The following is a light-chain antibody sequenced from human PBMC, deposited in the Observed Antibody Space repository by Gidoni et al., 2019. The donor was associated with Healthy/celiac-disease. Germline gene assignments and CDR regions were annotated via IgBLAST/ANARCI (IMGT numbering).Light chain of an antibody. V-gene: IGKV1-5*03. Sequence: DIKMTQSPSTLSASVGDRVTITCRASKSISSWLAWYQQKPGKAPKLLSYKASSLESGVPPRFSGSGSGKEFTLTISSLQPDDFATYYCQQYNSYWTFGQGTKVEIK. J-gene: IGKJ1*01. CDR3: QQYNSYWT. CDR1: KSISSW. CDR2: KAS.